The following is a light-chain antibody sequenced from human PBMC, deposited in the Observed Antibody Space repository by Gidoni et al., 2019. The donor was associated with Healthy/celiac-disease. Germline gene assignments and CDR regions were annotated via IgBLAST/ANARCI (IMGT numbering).Light chain of an antibody. CDR2: LGS. CDR1: QSLLHSNGYNY. V-gene: IGKV2-28*01. CDR3: MQALQTPT. J-gene: IGKJ4*01. Sequence: SISCRSSQSLLHSNGYNYLDWYLQKPGQSPQLLIYLGSNRASGVPDRFSGSGSGTDFTLKISRVEAEDVGVYYCMQALQTPTFGGGTKVEIK.